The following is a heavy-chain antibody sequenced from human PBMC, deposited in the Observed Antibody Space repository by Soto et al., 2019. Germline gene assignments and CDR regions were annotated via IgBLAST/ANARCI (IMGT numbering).Heavy chain of an antibody. CDR2: TSNRGST. CDR1: GGSITSSGYY. J-gene: IGHJ4*02. D-gene: IGHD2-2*01. Sequence: QVQLQESGPGLVKPSQTLSLTCTVSGGSITSSGYYWSWIRQHPGEGLEWIGFTSNRGSTSYNPSLKSRVTISVDPSSTPFSRNMTSVTAADTAVYYCARGGGSTKVDSWGQGTLVTVSP. CDR3: ARGGGSTKVDS. V-gene: IGHV4-31*03.